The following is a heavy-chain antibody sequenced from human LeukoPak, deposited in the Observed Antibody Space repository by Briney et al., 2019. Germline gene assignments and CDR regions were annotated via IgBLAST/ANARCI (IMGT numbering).Heavy chain of an antibody. CDR1: GFTFSNYA. CDR3: ARRAGAYSHPYDY. CDR2: MSYDGTNK. Sequence: GGSLRLSCAASGFTFSNYAMHWVRQAPGKGLEWVAAMSYDGTNKYYAESVKGRFTISRDNSKNTLYLQMNSLRAEDTAVYYCARRAGAYSHPYDYWGQGTLVTVSS. J-gene: IGHJ4*02. V-gene: IGHV3-30-3*01. D-gene: IGHD4/OR15-4a*01.